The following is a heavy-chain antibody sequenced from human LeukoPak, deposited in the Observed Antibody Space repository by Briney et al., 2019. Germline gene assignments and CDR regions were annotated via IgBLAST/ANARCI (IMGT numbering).Heavy chain of an antibody. CDR1: GFTFRSYG. J-gene: IGHJ6*02. CDR3: ARSFGWGMDS. CDR2: ISYDGSKE. Sequence: GGSLRLSCAASGFTFRSYGMHWVRQAPGKGLEWVAVISYDGSKEHYGDSVKGRFSISRENAENSLYLQMNSLRAGDTAVYYCARSFGWGMDSWGQGTTVSVSS. V-gene: IGHV3-30*03. D-gene: IGHD3-10*01.